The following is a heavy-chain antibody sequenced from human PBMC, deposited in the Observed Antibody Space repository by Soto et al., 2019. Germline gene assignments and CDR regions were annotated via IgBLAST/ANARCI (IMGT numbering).Heavy chain of an antibody. CDR3: ARDHSVTSSGYSYWWFGP. Sequence: QVQLVQSGAEVKEPGASAKVSCKASGYTFTNNWIHWVRQAPGQGLEWMGGINPNGGVTVYAQKFQGRVTMTRDTSTRRVYLDLSSLRSEDTALYYCARDHSVTSSGYSYWWFGPWGQGTLVAVSS. D-gene: IGHD3-22*01. CDR2: INPNGGVT. CDR1: GYTFTNNW. J-gene: IGHJ5*02. V-gene: IGHV1-46*01.